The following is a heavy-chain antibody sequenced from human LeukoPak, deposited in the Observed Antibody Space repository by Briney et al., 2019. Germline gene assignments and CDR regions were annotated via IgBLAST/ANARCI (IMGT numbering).Heavy chain of an antibody. Sequence: GGSLRLSCAASGFTVSSNYMSWVRQAPGKGLEWVSVIYSGGSTYYADSVKGRFTISRDNSKNTLYLQMNSLRAEDTAVYYCAKARTQYYDIVTGYYTVDYWGQGTLVTVSS. J-gene: IGHJ4*02. CDR3: AKARTQYYDIVTGYYTVDY. V-gene: IGHV3-66*01. CDR1: GFTVSSNY. CDR2: IYSGGST. D-gene: IGHD3-9*01.